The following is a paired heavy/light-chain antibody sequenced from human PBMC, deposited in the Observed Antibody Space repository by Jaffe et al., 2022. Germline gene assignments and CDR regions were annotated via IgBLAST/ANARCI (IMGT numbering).Light chain of an antibody. CDR2: EVN. CDR3: SSYGSDNNYLV. Sequence: QSALTQPPSASGSPGQSVTISCTGTSSDVGAYNYVSWYQQQPGKAPKLMIFEVNKRPSGVPDRFSGSKSGNTASLTVSGLQVEDEADYYCSSYGSDNNYLVFGGGTSLTVL. CDR1: SSDVGAYNY. J-gene: IGLJ2*01. V-gene: IGLV2-8*01.
Heavy chain of an antibody. Sequence: EVHLLESGGGLVQPGKSLRLSCAASGFTFSVSAMGWVRQAPGKGLEWVSCISYNSVFKFYADSVKGRFTISRDNSESMVYLQMNALRAEDTAVYYCAKGGLMTGYAYTDWGQGSLVTVSS. J-gene: IGHJ4*02. D-gene: IGHD5-12*01. CDR2: ISYNSVFK. V-gene: IGHV3-23*01. CDR1: GFTFSVSA. CDR3: AKGGLMTGYAYTD.